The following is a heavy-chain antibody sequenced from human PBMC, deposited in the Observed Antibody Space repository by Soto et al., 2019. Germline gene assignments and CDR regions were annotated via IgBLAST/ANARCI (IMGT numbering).Heavy chain of an antibody. CDR1: GYTFTDYW. J-gene: IGHJ4*02. CDR2: IDPSDSYT. CDR3: VRHRVGSYYYFDY. D-gene: IGHD1-26*01. Sequence: GESLKISCKGSGYTFTDYWISRVRQMPGKGLEWMGGIDPSDSYTSNSPSFQGHVTISADKSINTAYMQWSSLKASDTAMYYCVRHRVGSYYYFDYWGQGTLVTVSS. V-gene: IGHV5-10-1*01.